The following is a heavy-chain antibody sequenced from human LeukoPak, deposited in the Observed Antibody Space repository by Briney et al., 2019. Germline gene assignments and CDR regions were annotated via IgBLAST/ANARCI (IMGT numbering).Heavy chain of an antibody. CDR1: GLTFRSYE. CDR3: AREGAGDGFDV. Sequence: GGSLRLSCVASGLTFRSYEMNWVRQAPGKGLEWVSYISESGSTIYYADSVKGRFTISRDNAKNSLYLQMNSLRAEDTAVYYCAREGAGDGFDVWGQGTMVTVSS. J-gene: IGHJ3*01. V-gene: IGHV3-48*03. CDR2: ISESGSTI.